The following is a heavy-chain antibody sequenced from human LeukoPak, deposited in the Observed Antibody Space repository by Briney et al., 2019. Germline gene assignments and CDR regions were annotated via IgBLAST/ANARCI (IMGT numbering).Heavy chain of an antibody. J-gene: IGHJ4*02. CDR3: ARVYDYVWGSYNEYYFDY. D-gene: IGHD3-16*01. CDR2: IYTSGST. Sequence: SETLSLTRTVSGGSISSYYWSWIRQPAGKGLEWIGRIYTSGSTNYNPSLKSRVTMSVDTSKNQFSLKLSSVTAADTAVYYCARVYDYVWGSYNEYYFDYWGQGTLVTVSS. V-gene: IGHV4-4*07. CDR1: GGSISSYY.